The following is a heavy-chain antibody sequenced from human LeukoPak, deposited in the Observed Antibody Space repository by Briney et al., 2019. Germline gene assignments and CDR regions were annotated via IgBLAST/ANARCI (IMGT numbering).Heavy chain of an antibody. D-gene: IGHD3-3*01. CDR2: ISYDGSNK. CDR3: AREPPKYYDFWSGYGSGYYYYGMDV. Sequence: PGGSLRLSCAASGFTFSSYATHWVRQAPGKGLEWVAVISYDGSNKYYADSVKGRFTISRDNSKNTLYLQMNSLRAEDTAVYYCAREPPKYYDFWSGYGSGYYYYGMDVWGQGTTVTVSS. V-gene: IGHV3-30-3*01. J-gene: IGHJ6*02. CDR1: GFTFSSYA.